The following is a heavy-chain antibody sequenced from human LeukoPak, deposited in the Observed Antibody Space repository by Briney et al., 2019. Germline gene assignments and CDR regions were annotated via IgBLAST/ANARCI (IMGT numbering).Heavy chain of an antibody. D-gene: IGHD3-16*02. J-gene: IGHJ4*02. CDR2: IYTSGST. Sequence: SETLSLTCTVTDLSVSSYYWSWIRQPAGKTLEWIGRIYTSGSTDYNPSLKSRVTMSVDTSNNQFSLKLSSVTAADTAVYYCARDYKPSWGNYRGPSFFDYWGQGALVTVSS. V-gene: IGHV4-4*07. CDR3: ARDYKPSWGNYRGPSFFDY. CDR1: DLSVSSYY.